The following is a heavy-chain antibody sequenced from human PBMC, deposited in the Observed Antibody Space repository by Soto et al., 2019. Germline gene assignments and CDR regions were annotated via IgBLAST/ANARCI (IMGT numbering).Heavy chain of an antibody. CDR3: ATGLTLPVRPSFDT. Sequence: ESGGGLIQPGGSLRLSCAASGFTVSGNYITWARQAPGKGLEWVSVIFSGDNTYYSDSVKGRFTISRDNSKNTVYLQMNRLRGDDTAVYFCATGLTLPVRPSFDTWGQGTLLTVSS. J-gene: IGHJ5*02. D-gene: IGHD2-21*02. V-gene: IGHV3-53*01. CDR1: GFTVSGNY. CDR2: IFSGDNT.